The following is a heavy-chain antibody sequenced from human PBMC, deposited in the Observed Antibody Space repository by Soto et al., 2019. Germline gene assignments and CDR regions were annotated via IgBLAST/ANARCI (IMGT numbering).Heavy chain of an antibody. Sequence: TLSLTCTVSGGSISSGGYYWSWIRQHPGKGLEWIGYIYYSGSTYYNPSLKRRVTISVDTSKNQLSKKLRAVTAADAAVYYCARERSSYCISTSCYRYYYYIDVLGKGTRVTVTS. CDR2: IYYSGST. D-gene: IGHD2-2*01. CDR1: GGSISSGGYY. V-gene: IGHV4-31*03. CDR3: ARERSSYCISTSCYRYYYYIDV. J-gene: IGHJ6*03.